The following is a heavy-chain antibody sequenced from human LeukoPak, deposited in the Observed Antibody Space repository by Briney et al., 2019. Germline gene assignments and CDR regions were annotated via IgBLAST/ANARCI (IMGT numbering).Heavy chain of an antibody. J-gene: IGHJ6*02. CDR1: GGSISSGGYY. CDR2: FYYSGST. Sequence: NPSQTLSLTCTVSGGSISSGGYYWSWIRQHPGKGLEWIGCFYYSGSTNYNPSLKSRVTISVDTSKNQFSLKLSSVTAADTAVYYCARLAYCGGDCYLGGMDVWGQGTTVTVSS. V-gene: IGHV4-31*03. D-gene: IGHD2-21*02. CDR3: ARLAYCGGDCYLGGMDV.